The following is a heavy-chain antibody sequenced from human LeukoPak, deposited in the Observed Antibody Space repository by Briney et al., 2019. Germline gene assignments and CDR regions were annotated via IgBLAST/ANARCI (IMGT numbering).Heavy chain of an antibody. J-gene: IGHJ3*02. D-gene: IGHD6-13*01. CDR2: TYYSGST. V-gene: IGHV4-59*01. CDR3: ARDDLAAAATGAFDI. Sequence: SETLSLTCTVSGGSISGYYWNWIRQPPGRGLEWIGYTYYSGSTNYNSSLKSRVTISVDTSKNQFSLNLNSVTAADTAVYYCARDDLAAAATGAFDIWGQGTMVTVSS. CDR1: GGSISGYY.